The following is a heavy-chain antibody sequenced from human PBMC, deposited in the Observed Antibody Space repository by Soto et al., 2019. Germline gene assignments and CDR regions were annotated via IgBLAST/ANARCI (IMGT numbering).Heavy chain of an antibody. CDR3: ARPRHCSGGSCYSSAYYYYYGMDV. CDR2: IIPIFGTA. J-gene: IGHJ6*02. D-gene: IGHD2-15*01. CDR1: GGTFSSYA. V-gene: IGHV1-69*13. Sequence: GASVKVSCKASGGTFSSYAISWVRQAPGQGLEWMGGIIPIFGTANYAQKFQGRVTITADESTSTAYMELSSLRSEGTAVYYCARPRHCSGGSCYSSAYYYYYGMDVWGQGTTVTVSS.